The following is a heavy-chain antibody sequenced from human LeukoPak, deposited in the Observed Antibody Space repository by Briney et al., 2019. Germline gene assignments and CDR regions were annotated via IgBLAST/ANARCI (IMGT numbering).Heavy chain of an antibody. V-gene: IGHV4-61*02. CDR2: IYTSGTT. Sequence: SETLSLTCTVSGGSISSSNYYWSWIRQPAGKGLEWIGRIYTSGTTNYNPSLKSRVTISIDTSKNQFSLKLSSVTAADTAVYYCARHFVETYYYDSSGYLGWFDPWGQGTLVTVSS. CDR3: ARHFVETYYYDSSGYLGWFDP. J-gene: IGHJ5*02. CDR1: GGSISSSNYY. D-gene: IGHD3-22*01.